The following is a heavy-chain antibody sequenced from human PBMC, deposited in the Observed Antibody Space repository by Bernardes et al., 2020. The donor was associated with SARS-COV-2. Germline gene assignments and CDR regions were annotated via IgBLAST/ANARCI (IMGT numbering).Heavy chain of an antibody. V-gene: IGHV3-23*01. D-gene: IGHD3-22*01. J-gene: IGHJ4*02. CDR1: GFTFSSYA. CDR3: AKENVVIGGYYFDH. Sequence: GSLRLSCVGSGFTFSSYAMSWVRQAPGKGLQWVSAISGGGGGSTYYADSVKGRFTISRDSSRNTLYLQMTSLRAEDTAVYYCAKENVVIGGYYFDHWGQGTLVSVSS. CDR2: ISGGGGGST.